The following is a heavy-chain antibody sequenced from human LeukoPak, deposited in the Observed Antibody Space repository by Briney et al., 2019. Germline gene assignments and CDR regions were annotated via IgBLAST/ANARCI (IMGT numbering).Heavy chain of an antibody. D-gene: IGHD2/OR15-2a*01. CDR1: GLALKTSW. CDR3: ATQSYGLSAS. J-gene: IGHJ5*02. Sequence: GESLRLSCAASGLALKTSWMAWVRQGPGKGLEWVAVISPDASQKYYADSMKGRFTISRDNAKNSLYLQVDSLRVEDTSVYYCATQSYGLSASWGQGTLVTVSS. CDR2: ISPDASQK. V-gene: IGHV3-7*01.